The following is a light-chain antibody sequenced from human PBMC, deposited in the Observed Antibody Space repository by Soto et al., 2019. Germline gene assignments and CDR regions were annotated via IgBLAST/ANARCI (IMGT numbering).Light chain of an antibody. J-gene: IGKJ4*01. V-gene: IGKV3-20*01. Sequence: EIVLTQSPGTLSLSPGERATLSCRASQSVSSRYFAWYQQKPGQAPNLLIYAASSRAAGIPDRFSGSGSGTDFTLTISSLEPEDFAVYYCQQFSSYPLTFGGGTKVDIK. CDR1: QSVSSRY. CDR3: QQFSSYPLT. CDR2: AAS.